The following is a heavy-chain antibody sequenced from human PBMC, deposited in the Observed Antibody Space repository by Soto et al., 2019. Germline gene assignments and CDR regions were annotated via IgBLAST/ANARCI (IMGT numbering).Heavy chain of an antibody. CDR1: GASISGFY. D-gene: IGHD1-1*01. V-gene: IGHV4-4*07. J-gene: IGHJ5*02. Sequence: TLSLTCTVSGASISGFYWGWIRKSAGKGLEWIGRIYATGTTDYNPSLKSRVMMSVDTSKKQFSLKLRSVTAADTAVYYCVRDGTKTLRDWFDPWGQGISVTVSS. CDR3: VRDGTKTLRDWFDP. CDR2: IYATGTT.